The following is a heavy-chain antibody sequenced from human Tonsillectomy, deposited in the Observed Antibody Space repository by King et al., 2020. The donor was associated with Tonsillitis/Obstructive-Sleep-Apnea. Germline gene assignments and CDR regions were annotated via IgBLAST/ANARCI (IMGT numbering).Heavy chain of an antibody. J-gene: IGHJ4*02. CDR1: RFTFSSYW. D-gene: IGHD2-8*01. CDR2: INQDGTKK. CDR3: TRDAAVYGNDY. Sequence: VQLVESGGGLVQPGGSLRLSCVASRFTFSSYWMSWVRQVPGKGLEWVASINQDGTKKYYMDSVKGRFTISRDNAKNSLYLEMNSLRAEDTALYYCTRDAAVYGNDYWGQGTLVTVSS. V-gene: IGHV3-7*01.